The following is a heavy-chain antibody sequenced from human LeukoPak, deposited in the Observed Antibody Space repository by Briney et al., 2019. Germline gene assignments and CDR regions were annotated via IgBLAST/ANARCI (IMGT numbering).Heavy chain of an antibody. J-gene: IGHJ4*02. V-gene: IGHV4-34*01. CDR2: INHSGST. CDR3: ARDGPTSTAPFDY. Sequence: SETLSLTCAVYGGSFSGYYWSWIRQPPGKGLEWIGEINHSGSTNYNPSLKSRVTISVDTSKSQFSLKLSSVTATDTAVYYCARDGPTSTAPFDYWGQGTLVTVSS. CDR1: GGSFSGYY. D-gene: IGHD1-26*01.